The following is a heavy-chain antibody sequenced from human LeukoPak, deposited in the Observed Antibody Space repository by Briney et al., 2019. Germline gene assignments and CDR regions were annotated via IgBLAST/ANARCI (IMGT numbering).Heavy chain of an antibody. D-gene: IGHD3-22*01. CDR3: AAKESYYYDSSLPFDY. Sequence: SETLSLTCTVSGGSMSRNYWTWIRQPPGEGLEWIGHISTGSSNYNPSLKSRVTISLDTSKNQFSLRLNSVTAADTAMYYCAAKESYYYDSSLPFDYWGQGTLVTVSS. J-gene: IGHJ4*02. V-gene: IGHV4-59*01. CDR1: GGSMSRNY. CDR2: ISTGSS.